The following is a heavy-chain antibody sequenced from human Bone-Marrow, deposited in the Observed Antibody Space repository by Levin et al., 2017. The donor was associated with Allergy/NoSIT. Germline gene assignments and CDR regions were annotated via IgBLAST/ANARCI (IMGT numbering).Heavy chain of an antibody. D-gene: IGHD6-19*01. CDR3: AKEQSSGLEDY. J-gene: IGHJ4*02. CDR1: GFTFSNYG. V-gene: IGHV3-30*18. CDR2: ISHDGRNG. Sequence: SCAASGFTFSNYGMNWVRQAPGKGLDWVAVISHDGRNGYYADSVKGRFTISRDNSRNTLYLQMSSLRDEDTAVYYCAKEQSSGLEDYWGQGTLVTVSS.